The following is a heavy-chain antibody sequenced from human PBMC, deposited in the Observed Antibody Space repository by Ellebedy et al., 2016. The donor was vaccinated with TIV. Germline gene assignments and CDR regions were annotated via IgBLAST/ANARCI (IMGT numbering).Heavy chain of an antibody. CDR2: IYYSGST. J-gene: IGHJ4*02. Sequence: SETLSLTCTVSGGSISSYYWSWIRQPPGKGLEWIGYIYYSGSTNYNPSLKSRVTISVDTSKNQFSLKLSSVTAADTAVYYCAARRIQLEGYDYWGQGTLVTVSS. V-gene: IGHV4-59*12. CDR3: AARRIQLEGYDY. CDR1: GGSISSYY. D-gene: IGHD5-18*01.